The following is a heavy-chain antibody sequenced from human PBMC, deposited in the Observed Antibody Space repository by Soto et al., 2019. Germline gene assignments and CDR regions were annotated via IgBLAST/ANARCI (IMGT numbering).Heavy chain of an antibody. D-gene: IGHD3-3*01. CDR2: IPYDGSNK. CDR3: AKQQGDFYDY. CDR1: GFTFSSYA. J-gene: IGHJ4*02. Sequence: GGSLRLSCAASGFTFSSYAMHWVRQAPGKGLEWVAVIPYDGSNKYYADSVKGRFTISRDNSKNTLYLQMNSLRAEDTAVYYCAKQQGDFYDYWGQGTLVTVSS. V-gene: IGHV3-30-3*01.